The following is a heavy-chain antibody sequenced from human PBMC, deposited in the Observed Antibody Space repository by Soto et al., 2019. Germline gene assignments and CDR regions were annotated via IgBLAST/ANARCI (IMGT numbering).Heavy chain of an antibody. V-gene: IGHV3-23*01. CDR2: ISGSGGST. Sequence: SGGSLRLSCAASGFTFSSYAMSWVRQAPGKGLEWVSAISGSGGSTYYADSVKGRFTISRDNSKNTLYLQMNSLRAEDTAVYYCAKDPRGGVAVAGTFRYWGQGTLVTVSS. D-gene: IGHD6-19*01. CDR1: GFTFSSYA. CDR3: AKDPRGGVAVAGTFRY. J-gene: IGHJ4*02.